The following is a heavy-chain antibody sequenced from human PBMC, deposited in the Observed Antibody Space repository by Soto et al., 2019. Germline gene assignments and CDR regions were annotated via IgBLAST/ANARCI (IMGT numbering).Heavy chain of an antibody. V-gene: IGHV3-11*01. Sequence: QVQLVESGGGLVKPGGSLRLSCAASGFTFSDYYMSWIRQAPGKGLEWVSYISSSGSTIYYADSVKGRCTISRDNAKNYLYLQMNSLRAEDTAVYYCARGAAAVPHYYYYMDFCGKGTTVTVSS. CDR1: GFTFSDYY. CDR3: ARGAAAVPHYYYYMDF. CDR2: ISSSGSTI. J-gene: IGHJ6*03. D-gene: IGHD2-15*01.